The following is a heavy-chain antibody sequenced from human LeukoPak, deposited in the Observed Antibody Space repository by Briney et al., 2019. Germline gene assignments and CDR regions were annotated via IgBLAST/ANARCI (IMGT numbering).Heavy chain of an antibody. J-gene: IGHJ4*02. Sequence: GGSLRLSCVVSGFPFSAYWMHWVRQALGKGLVWVSHINSDGSTTIYADSVKGRFTISGDNAKNTLYLQMNSLRDEDTAVYYSIRGSRSGSGSYTLGYWGQGTLVTVSS. CDR2: INSDGSTT. CDR1: GFPFSAYW. D-gene: IGHD3-10*01. V-gene: IGHV3-74*01. CDR3: IRGSRSGSGSYTLGY.